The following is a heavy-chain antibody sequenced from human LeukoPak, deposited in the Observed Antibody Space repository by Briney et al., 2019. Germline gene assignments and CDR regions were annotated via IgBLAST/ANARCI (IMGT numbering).Heavy chain of an antibody. CDR1: GYTFTGYY. CDR3: ARDLDYYGSGRPLGY. V-gene: IGHV1-2*02. Sequence: GASVKVSCKASGYTFTGYYMHWVRQAPGQGLEWMGWINPNSGDTHYAQNFQARVTMTRDTSISTVYMDLSRLRSDDTAVYYCARDLDYYGSGRPLGYWGQGTLVTVSS. CDR2: INPNSGDT. J-gene: IGHJ4*02. D-gene: IGHD3-10*01.